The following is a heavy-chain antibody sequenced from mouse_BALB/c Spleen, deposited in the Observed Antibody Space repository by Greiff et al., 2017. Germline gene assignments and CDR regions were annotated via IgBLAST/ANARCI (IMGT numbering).Heavy chain of an antibody. CDR2: ISYSGST. CDR1: GYSITSDYA. J-gene: IGHJ4*01. CDR3: ASSYYRYDVGAMDY. Sequence: EVKLVESGPGLVKPSQSLSLTCTVTGYSITSDYAWNWIRQFPGNKLEWMGYISYSGSTSYNPSLKSRISITRDTSKNQFFRQLNSVTTEDTATYYCASSYYRYDVGAMDYWGQGTSVTVAS. D-gene: IGHD2-14*01. V-gene: IGHV3-2*02.